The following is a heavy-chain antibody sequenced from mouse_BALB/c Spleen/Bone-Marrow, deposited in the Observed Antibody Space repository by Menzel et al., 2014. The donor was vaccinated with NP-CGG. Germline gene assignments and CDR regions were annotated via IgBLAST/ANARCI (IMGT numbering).Heavy chain of an antibody. V-gene: IGHV3-1*02. CDR3: AREDRYEAYFPY. D-gene: IGHD2-14*01. J-gene: IGHJ3*01. CDR1: GYSITSGYG. CDR2: IRYSGST. Sequence: EVKLQESGPDLVKPSQSLSLTCTVTGYSITSGYGWPWIRQFPGNKLEWMAYIRYSGSTNYNPSLKGRISITRDTSKNQFFLQLNSVTTEDTATYYCAREDRYEAYFPYWGQGTLFTGSA.